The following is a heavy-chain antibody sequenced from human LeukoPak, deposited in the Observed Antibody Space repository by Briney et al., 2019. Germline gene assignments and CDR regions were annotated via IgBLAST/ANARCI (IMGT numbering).Heavy chain of an antibody. J-gene: IGHJ4*02. CDR1: AFTSSSYE. CDR3: AKTGMVVVPAAKGSDY. V-gene: IGHV3-48*03. Sequence: GGSLRLSCAASAFTSSSYEMNWVRQAPGRGLEWISYISSSGDTIYYADSVKGRFTISRDNSKNTLYLQMNSLRAEDTAVYYCAKTGMVVVPAAKGSDYWGQGTLVTVSS. CDR2: ISSSGDTI. D-gene: IGHD2-2*01.